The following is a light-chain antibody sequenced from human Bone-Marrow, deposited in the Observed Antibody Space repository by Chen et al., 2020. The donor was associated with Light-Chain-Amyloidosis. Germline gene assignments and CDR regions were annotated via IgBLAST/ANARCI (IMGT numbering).Light chain of an antibody. CDR1: NIGSTS. Sequence: SYVLTQPSSVSVAPGQTATLACGGNNIGSTSVHWYQQTPGQAPLLVVYDDSDRPSGIPERLCGSKSGNTATLPISRVEAGDEADYYCQVWDRSSDRPVFGGGTKLTVL. J-gene: IGLJ3*02. V-gene: IGLV3-21*02. CDR2: DDS. CDR3: QVWDRSSDRPV.